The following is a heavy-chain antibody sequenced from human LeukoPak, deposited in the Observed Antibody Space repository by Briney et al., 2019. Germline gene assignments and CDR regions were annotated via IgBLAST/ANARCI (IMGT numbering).Heavy chain of an antibody. Sequence: GGSLRLSCAASGLSFSSYAMSWVRQAPGKGLEWVSAISGTGDSTYYTDSVKGRFPISRDNSKNTLYLQMNSLGAEDTAVYYCAKTVGATDYWGQGTLVTVSS. CDR1: GLSFSSYA. CDR2: ISGTGDST. CDR3: AKTVGATDY. V-gene: IGHV3-23*01. D-gene: IGHD1-26*01. J-gene: IGHJ4*02.